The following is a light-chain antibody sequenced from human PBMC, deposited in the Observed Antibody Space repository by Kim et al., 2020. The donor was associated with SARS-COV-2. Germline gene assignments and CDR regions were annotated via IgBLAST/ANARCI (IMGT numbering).Light chain of an antibody. CDR1: RREFGSNNL. CDR2: EIS. V-gene: IGLV2-23*02. CDR3: CSYAGGSINVL. Sequence: QPNPTTGQGTRREFGSNNLVSWYRKHPRKARQLIIYEISKRPSGVSNRFSGSRSDNTASLTISWLQAEDEADYYCCSYAGGSINVLFGGGTQLTVL. J-gene: IGLJ2*01.